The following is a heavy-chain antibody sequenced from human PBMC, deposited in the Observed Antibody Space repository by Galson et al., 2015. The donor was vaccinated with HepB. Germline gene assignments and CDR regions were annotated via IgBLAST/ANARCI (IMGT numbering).Heavy chain of an antibody. Sequence: QSGADVKKPGESLKTSCTGSGSSFTSYWSGCVRQMPGEGLEWMGIIYPGDSDTRYNASFQGQVTISADKSISTAYLQWSRLKASDMDMFYCSRQGTYYDSSGGLDYWGQGTLVTVSS. CDR1: GSSFTSYW. CDR2: IYPGDSDT. D-gene: IGHD3-22*01. J-gene: IGHJ4*02. V-gene: IGHV5-51*01. CDR3: SRQGTYYDSSGGLDY.